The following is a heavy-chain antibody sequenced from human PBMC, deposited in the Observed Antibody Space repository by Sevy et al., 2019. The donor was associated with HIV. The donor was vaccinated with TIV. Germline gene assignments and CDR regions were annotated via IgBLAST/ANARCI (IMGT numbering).Heavy chain of an antibody. CDR3: TTDLIVVATGGWFDP. Sequence: GGSLRLSCAASGFTFSNAWMSWVRQAPGKGLEWVGRIKSKTDGGTTDYAAPVKGRFTISRDDSKNTLYLQMNSLKTEDTAVYYCTTDLIVVATGGWFDPWGQGTLVTVSS. J-gene: IGHJ5*02. D-gene: IGHD2-15*01. CDR1: GFTFSNAW. CDR2: IKSKTDGGTT. V-gene: IGHV3-15*01.